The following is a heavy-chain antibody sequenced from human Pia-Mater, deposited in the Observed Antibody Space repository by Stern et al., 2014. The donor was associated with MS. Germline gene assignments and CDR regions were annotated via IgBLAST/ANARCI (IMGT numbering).Heavy chain of an antibody. Sequence: EVQLVQSGAEVKKPGESLRISCEVSGYRFTKNWIGWVRQMPGKGLEWMGIIYPGDSETRYSPSFQGQVTILVDKSNTPAYLQWSSLKASDTAIYYCARRGDGYMGIDYWGQGTLVTVSS. J-gene: IGHJ4*02. V-gene: IGHV5-51*03. CDR1: GYRFTKNW. D-gene: IGHD5-24*01. CDR2: IYPGDSET. CDR3: ARRGDGYMGIDY.